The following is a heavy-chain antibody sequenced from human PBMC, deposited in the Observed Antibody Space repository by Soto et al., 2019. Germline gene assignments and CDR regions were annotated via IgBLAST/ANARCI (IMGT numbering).Heavy chain of an antibody. Sequence: QVQLVQSGAEVKKPGSSVKVSCKASGGTFSSYAISWVRQAPGQGLEWMGGIIPIFGTANYAQKLQGRVTITADESTSTAYMELSSLRSEDTAVYYCARAWMMVRGVTPYYYGMDVWGQGTTVTVSS. D-gene: IGHD3-10*01. CDR3: ARAWMMVRGVTPYYYGMDV. CDR1: GGTFSSYA. CDR2: IIPIFGTA. V-gene: IGHV1-69*01. J-gene: IGHJ6*02.